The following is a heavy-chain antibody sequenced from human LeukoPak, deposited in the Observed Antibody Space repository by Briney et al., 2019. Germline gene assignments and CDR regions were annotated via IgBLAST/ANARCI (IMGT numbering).Heavy chain of an antibody. J-gene: IGHJ6*03. D-gene: IGHD1-1*01. V-gene: IGHV5-51*01. CDR2: IYPGDSDT. Sequence: KHGESLKISCKGSGYSFTSYWNGWVRQMPGKGVGWMGIIYPGDSDTRYSPSFQGQVTISADKSISTAYLQWSSLKAADTAMYYCARRAVQIGRYYYYIDVWGKGTTVTVSS. CDR1: GYSFTSYW. CDR3: ARRAVQIGRYYYYIDV.